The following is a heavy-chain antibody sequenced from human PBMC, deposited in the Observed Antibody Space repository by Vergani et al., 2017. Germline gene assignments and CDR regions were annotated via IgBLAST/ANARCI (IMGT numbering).Heavy chain of an antibody. D-gene: IGHD3-3*01. CDR2: IYPGDSDT. CDR3: ARRVNYEFWSDAFDI. Sequence: EVQLVQSGAEVKKPGESLRIFCKGSGYSFTNYWIGWVRQMPGKGLEWMGVIYPGDSDTRYGPSFQAQFTISADKSISTCYLQWNSLKASDTAMYYCARRVNYEFWSDAFDIWGQGTMVTVSS. J-gene: IGHJ3*02. V-gene: IGHV5-51*01. CDR1: GYSFTNYW.